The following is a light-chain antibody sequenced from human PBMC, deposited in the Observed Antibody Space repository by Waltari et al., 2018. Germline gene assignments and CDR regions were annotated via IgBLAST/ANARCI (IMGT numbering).Light chain of an antibody. CDR2: GAS. V-gene: IGKV3-20*01. Sequence: LSCSASQSVSRALAWYQQKPGQAPRLLIYGASNRATCIPDRFSGSGSGTDFSLTISSLEPEDFAVYYCQHYLRLPATFGQGTKVEIK. J-gene: IGKJ1*01. CDR1: QSVSRA. CDR3: QHYLRLPAT.